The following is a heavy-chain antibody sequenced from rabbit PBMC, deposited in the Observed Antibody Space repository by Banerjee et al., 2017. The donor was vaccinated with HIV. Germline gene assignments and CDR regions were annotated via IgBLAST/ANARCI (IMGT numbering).Heavy chain of an antibody. V-gene: IGHV1S40*01. J-gene: IGHJ4*01. Sequence: QSLEESGGDLVKPGASLTLTCTASGFTISSSYWMCWVRQAPGKGLEWIGCINTGSGSTAYASWAKGRFTISKPSSTTVTLQMTSLTAADTATYFCARDGGGYGAGGFNLWGQGTLVTVS. CDR3: ARDGGGYGAGGFNL. CDR2: INTGSGST. CDR1: GFTISSSYW. D-gene: IGHD7-1*01.